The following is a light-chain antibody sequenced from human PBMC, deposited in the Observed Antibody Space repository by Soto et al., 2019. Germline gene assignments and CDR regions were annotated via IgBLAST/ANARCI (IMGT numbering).Light chain of an antibody. Sequence: EIVMTQYPVTLSVSPGERATLSCRASQSVSNNVAWYQQKPGQAPRRLIYGASTRATGIPARFSGSGSGTEFTLTISSLQSEDFAAYYCQQYDKWPLTFGGGTKVEIE. J-gene: IGKJ4*01. CDR1: QSVSNN. CDR2: GAS. V-gene: IGKV3-15*01. CDR3: QQYDKWPLT.